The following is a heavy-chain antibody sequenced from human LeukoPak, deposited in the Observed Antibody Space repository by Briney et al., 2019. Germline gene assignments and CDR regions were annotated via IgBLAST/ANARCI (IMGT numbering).Heavy chain of an antibody. Sequence: PSETLSLTCTVSGGSISSGSYYWSWIRQPAGKGLEWIGRIYTSGSTNYNPSLKSRVTISVDTSKNQFSLKLSSVTAADTAVYYCARGEEYYYDSSGYPFDYWGQGTLVTVSS. D-gene: IGHD3-22*01. J-gene: IGHJ4*02. CDR2: IYTSGST. CDR3: ARGEEYYYDSSGYPFDY. CDR1: GGSISSGSYY. V-gene: IGHV4-61*02.